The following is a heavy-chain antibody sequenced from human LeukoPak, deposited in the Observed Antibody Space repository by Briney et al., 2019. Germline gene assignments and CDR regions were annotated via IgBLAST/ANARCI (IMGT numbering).Heavy chain of an antibody. V-gene: IGHV1-18*01. J-gene: IGHJ3*02. D-gene: IGHD2-2*01. CDR3: AREVVPAAMDAFDI. CDR2: ISAYNGNT. Sequence: ASVKVSCKASGYTFTSYGISWVRQAPGQGLEWMGWISAYNGNTNYAQKLQGRATMTTDTSTSTAYMELRSLRSDDTAVYYCAREVVPAAMDAFDIWGQGTMVTVSS. CDR1: GYTFTSYG.